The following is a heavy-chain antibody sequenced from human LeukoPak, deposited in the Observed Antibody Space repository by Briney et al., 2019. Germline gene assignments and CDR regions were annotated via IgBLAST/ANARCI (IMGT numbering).Heavy chain of an antibody. J-gene: IGHJ4*02. CDR3: AREFAKAFDY. Sequence: SETLSLTCTVSGGSITSGSYYWSWLRQPAGKGLEWIGRIYNSGSTNYNPSLKSRVTISLDTSKNKFSPKLTSVTAADTPVYYCAREFAKAFDYWGQGTLVTVSS. V-gene: IGHV4-61*02. CDR2: IYNSGST. CDR1: GGSITSGSYY. D-gene: IGHD2-21*01.